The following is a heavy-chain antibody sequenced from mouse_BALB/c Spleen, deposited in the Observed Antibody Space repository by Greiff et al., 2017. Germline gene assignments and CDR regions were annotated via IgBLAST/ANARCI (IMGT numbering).Heavy chain of an antibody. CDR1: GFNIKDTY. CDR2: IDPANGNT. V-gene: IGHV14-3*02. Sequence: EVQLQQSGAELVKPGASVKLSCTASGFNIKDTYMHWVKQRPEQGLEWIGRIDPANGNTKYDPKFQGKATITADTSSNTAYLQLSSLTSEDTAVYYCARGDYYGYVDYWGQGTTLTVSS. CDR3: ARGDYYGYVDY. D-gene: IGHD1-1*01. J-gene: IGHJ2*01.